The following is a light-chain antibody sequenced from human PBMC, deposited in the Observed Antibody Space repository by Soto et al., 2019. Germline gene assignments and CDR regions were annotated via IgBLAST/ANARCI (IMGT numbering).Light chain of an antibody. Sequence: EIVLTQSPATLSLSPGERATLSCRASHSVTSNYLAWYQQKPGQAPRLLFFGASIRATGIPARFSGSGSGTNFTLAISSLEPDDFAVYYCQQRTNWPGLSFGQGTRLEIK. V-gene: IGKV3-11*01. CDR1: HSVTSNY. CDR3: QQRTNWPGLS. J-gene: IGKJ5*01. CDR2: GAS.